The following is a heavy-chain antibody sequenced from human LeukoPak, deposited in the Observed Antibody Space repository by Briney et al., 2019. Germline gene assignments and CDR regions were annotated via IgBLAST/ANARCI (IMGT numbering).Heavy chain of an antibody. Sequence: GGSLRLSCAASGFTFSSYWMSWVRQAPGKGLEWVANIKQDGSEKYYVDSVKGRFTISRDNAKNSLYLQMNSLRAEDTAVYYCAGEITIFGVVPVDAFDIWGQGTMVTVSS. CDR2: IKQDGSEK. V-gene: IGHV3-7*01. J-gene: IGHJ3*02. CDR3: AGEITIFGVVPVDAFDI. CDR1: GFTFSSYW. D-gene: IGHD3-3*01.